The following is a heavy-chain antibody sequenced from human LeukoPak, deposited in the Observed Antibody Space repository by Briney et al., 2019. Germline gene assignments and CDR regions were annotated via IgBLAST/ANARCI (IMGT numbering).Heavy chain of an antibody. J-gene: IGHJ1*01. CDR2: IDYDGGSG. D-gene: IGHD6-19*01. CDR1: GFTLSSYE. Sequence: PGGPLRLSCTVSGFTLSSYEMSWIRQAPGKGLEWVSSIDYDGGSGHYADSVKGRFTISRDNSNNTLFLHLNSLRGEDTAVYYCTRNSGWYGLSWGQGTLVTVSS. CDR3: TRNSGWYGLS. V-gene: IGHV3-23*01.